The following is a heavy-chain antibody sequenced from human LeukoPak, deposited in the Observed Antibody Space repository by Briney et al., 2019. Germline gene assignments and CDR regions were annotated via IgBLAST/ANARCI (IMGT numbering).Heavy chain of an antibody. J-gene: IGHJ3*02. V-gene: IGHV3-30-3*01. D-gene: IGHD5-18*01. CDR2: ISYDGSNK. Sequence: GGSLRLSCAASGFTFSSYAMHWVRQAPGKGLEWVAVISYDGSNKYYADSVKGRFTISRDNSKNTLYLQMNSLRAEDTAVYYCARNNYGYGTFDMWGQGTMVTVSS. CDR3: ARNNYGYGTFDM. CDR1: GFTFSSYA.